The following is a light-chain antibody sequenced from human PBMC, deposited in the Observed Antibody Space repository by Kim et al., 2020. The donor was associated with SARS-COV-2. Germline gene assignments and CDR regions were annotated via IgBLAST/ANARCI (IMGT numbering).Light chain of an antibody. CDR3: RQRGN. J-gene: IGKJ5*01. CDR2: DAS. V-gene: IGKV3-11*01. Sequence: ASLSVSPGERATLSCRASQSVATYLAWYQQNPGQAPRLLIYDASKRATGIPARFRGSGSGTDFTLTIGTLEPEDSAVYYCRQRGNFGQGTRLEIK. CDR1: QSVATY.